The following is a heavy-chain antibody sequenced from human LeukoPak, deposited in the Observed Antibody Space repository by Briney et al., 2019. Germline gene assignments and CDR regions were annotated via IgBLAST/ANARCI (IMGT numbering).Heavy chain of an antibody. CDR2: IYYSGTT. CDR3: AGAPAGGSDWLSPFDY. D-gene: IGHD3-9*01. Sequence: SETLSLTCTVPGVSISSTTLYWGWVRQSPGTGLEWIATIYYSGTTYYNPSLKSRVTISVDTSKNQFPLKLTSVTAADTAIYYCAGAPAGGSDWLSPFDYWGQGTLVTVSS. V-gene: IGHV4-39*01. J-gene: IGHJ4*02. CDR1: GVSISSTTLY.